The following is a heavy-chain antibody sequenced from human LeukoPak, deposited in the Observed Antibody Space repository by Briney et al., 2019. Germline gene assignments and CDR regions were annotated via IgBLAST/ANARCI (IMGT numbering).Heavy chain of an antibody. CDR1: GGSFSDYH. Sequence: SETLSLTCAVYGGSFSDYHWTWIRHSPRKRLEWIGEVNPSGGTNYNPSLKRRVSISMDTSKNQFSLRLNSVTAADTAVYYCARGRQEVSMIVVVFTGSPFYFDSWGQGTLVTVSS. V-gene: IGHV4-34*01. CDR3: ARGRQEVSMIVVVFTGSPFYFDS. D-gene: IGHD3-22*01. J-gene: IGHJ4*02. CDR2: VNPSGGT.